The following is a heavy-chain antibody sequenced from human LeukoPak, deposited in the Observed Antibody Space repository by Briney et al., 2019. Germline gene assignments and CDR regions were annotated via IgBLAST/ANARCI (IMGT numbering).Heavy chain of an antibody. D-gene: IGHD7-27*01. CDR2: INTDGSST. CDR3: ARKGTGTFDY. V-gene: IGHV3-74*01. Sequence: GGSLRLSCAASGFTFSSYWMHWVRQAPGEGLVWVSRINTDGSSTSYADSVKGRFTISRDNAKNTLYLQMNSLRAEDTAVYYCARKGTGTFDYWGQGTLVTVSS. J-gene: IGHJ4*02. CDR1: GFTFSSYW.